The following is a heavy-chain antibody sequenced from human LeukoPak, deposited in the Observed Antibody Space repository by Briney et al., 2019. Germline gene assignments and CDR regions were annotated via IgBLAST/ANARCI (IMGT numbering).Heavy chain of an antibody. V-gene: IGHV3-21*01. J-gene: IGHJ4*02. CDR3: ARDPYGSGYYFDY. CDR2: ISSSSSYI. D-gene: IGHD2-15*01. Sequence: GGSLRLSCAASGFTFSRSWMSWVRQAPGKGLEWVSSISSSSSYIYYADSVKGRFTISRDNAKNSLYLQMNSLRAEDTAVYYCARDPYGSGYYFDYWGQGTLVTVSS. CDR1: GFTFSRSW.